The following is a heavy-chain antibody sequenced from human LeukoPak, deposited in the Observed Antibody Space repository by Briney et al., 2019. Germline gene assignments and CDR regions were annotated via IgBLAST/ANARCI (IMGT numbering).Heavy chain of an antibody. J-gene: IGHJ3*02. Sequence: GGSLRLSCAASGFTFSSYAMHWVRQAPGKGLEWVAVISYDGSNKYYADSVKGRFTISRDNSKNTRYLQMNSLRAEDTAVYYCARDRNTAFDIWGQGTMVTVSS. CDR3: ARDRNTAFDI. V-gene: IGHV3-30*04. CDR2: ISYDGSNK. CDR1: GFTFSSYA.